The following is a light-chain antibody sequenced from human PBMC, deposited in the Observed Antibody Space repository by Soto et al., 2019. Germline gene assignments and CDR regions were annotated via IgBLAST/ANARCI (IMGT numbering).Light chain of an antibody. J-gene: IGKJ4*01. CDR3: QQHDDLPLT. Sequence: DIQMTQSPSSLSASVGDRVTITCQASQDIRSYLNWYQQKPGKAPKLLIYDASNLETGVPLRFSGRGSGTDFTSTISTLQPEDIATYYCQQHDDLPLTFGGGTKVEIK. CDR1: QDIRSY. CDR2: DAS. V-gene: IGKV1-33*01.